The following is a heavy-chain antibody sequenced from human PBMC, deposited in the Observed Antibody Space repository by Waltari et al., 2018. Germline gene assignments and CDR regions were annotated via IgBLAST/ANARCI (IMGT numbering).Heavy chain of an antibody. Sequence: QVQLVQSGAEVKKPGSSVKVSCKASGGTFSSYAISWVRQAPGKGLEWMGGIITIVGTANYAQKFQGRVTITADESTSTAYMELSSLRSEDTAVYYCARVEEVTGTTHYYYGMDVWGQGTTVTVSS. CDR1: GGTFSSYA. J-gene: IGHJ6*02. CDR2: IITIVGTA. V-gene: IGHV1-69*13. D-gene: IGHD1-7*01. CDR3: ARVEEVTGTTHYYYGMDV.